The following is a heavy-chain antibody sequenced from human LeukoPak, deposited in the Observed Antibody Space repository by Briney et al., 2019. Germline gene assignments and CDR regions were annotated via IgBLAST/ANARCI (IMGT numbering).Heavy chain of an antibody. D-gene: IGHD1-7*01. Sequence: GVLRLSCAASGFTFSSYWMSWVRQAPGRGLEWVANIKQDGSEKYYVDSVKGRFTISRDNAKNSLYLQMNSLRAEDTAVYYCARAGNWNYPNYWGQGTLVTVSS. CDR2: IKQDGSEK. CDR1: GFTFSSYW. V-gene: IGHV3-7*01. CDR3: ARAGNWNYPNY. J-gene: IGHJ4*02.